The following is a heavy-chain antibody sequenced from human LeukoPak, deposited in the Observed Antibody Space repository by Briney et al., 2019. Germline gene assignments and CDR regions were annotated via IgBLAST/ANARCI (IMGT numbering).Heavy chain of an antibody. CDR1: GGSISSYY. Sequence: PSETLSLTCTVSGGSISSYYWSWIRQPAGKGLEWIGYIYYSGSTNYNPSLKSRVTISVDTSKNQFSLKLSSVTAADTAVYYCARAGEARPAVVYYYMDVWGKGTTVTVSS. V-gene: IGHV4-59*01. D-gene: IGHD3-10*01. J-gene: IGHJ6*03. CDR2: IYYSGST. CDR3: ARAGEARPAVVYYYMDV.